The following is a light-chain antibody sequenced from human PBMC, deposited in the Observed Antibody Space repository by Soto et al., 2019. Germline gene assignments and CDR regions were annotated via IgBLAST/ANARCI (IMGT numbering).Light chain of an antibody. V-gene: IGKV3-20*01. CDR3: QQYGSSPGT. Sequence: EIVLTQSPGTLSSSPGERVTLSCRASQSVTSNYLAWYQQKPGQAPRLLIFGASIRDTGLPDRFSGGGSGTDFTLTISRLEPEDFAVYYCQQYGSSPGTFGQGTKVEIK. J-gene: IGKJ1*01. CDR2: GAS. CDR1: QSVTSNY.